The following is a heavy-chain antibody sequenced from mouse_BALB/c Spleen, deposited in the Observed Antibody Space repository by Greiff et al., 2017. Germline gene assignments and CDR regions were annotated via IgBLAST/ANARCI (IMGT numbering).Heavy chain of an antibody. J-gene: IGHJ1*01. CDR3: ARGGNYIGWYFEV. D-gene: IGHD2-1*01. CDR1: GYTFTSYY. V-gene: IGHV1S56*01. CDR2: IYPGNVNT. Sequence: VQLVESGPELVKPGASVRISCKASGYTFTSYYIHWVKQRPGQGLEWIGWIYPGNVNTKYNEKFKGKATLTADKSSSTAYMQLSSLTSEDSAVYFCARGGNYIGWYFEVWGAGTTVTVSS.